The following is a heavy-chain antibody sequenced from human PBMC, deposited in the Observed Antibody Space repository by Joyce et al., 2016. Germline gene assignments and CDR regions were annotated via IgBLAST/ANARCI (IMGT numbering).Heavy chain of an antibody. J-gene: IGHJ4*02. CDR3: ARDHYFDS. CDR1: GYTFINYG. Sequence: QVHLVQSGAEVKRPGASVKVSCKASGYTFINYGLNWVRQASGQGLEWRGWISTYNGNASHTQKLQGRVIMTTETSTSTAYMELRSLRSDDTAVYYCARDHYFDSWGQGTLVTVSS. V-gene: IGHV1-18*01. CDR2: ISTYNGNA.